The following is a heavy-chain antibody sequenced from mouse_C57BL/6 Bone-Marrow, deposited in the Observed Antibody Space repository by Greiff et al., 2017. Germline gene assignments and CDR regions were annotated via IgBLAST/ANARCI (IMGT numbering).Heavy chain of an antibody. CDR2: IYPRSGNT. V-gene: IGHV1-81*01. D-gene: IGHD2-5*01. Sequence: QVQLKQSGAELARPGASVKLSCKASGYTFTSYGISWVKQRPGQGLEWIGEIYPRSGNTYYNEKFKGKATLTADKSSSTAYMELSSLTSEDSAVYCGARGGRYSNYFAWFAYWGQGTLVTVSA. CDR3: ARGGRYSNYFAWFAY. CDR1: GYTFTSYG. J-gene: IGHJ3*01.